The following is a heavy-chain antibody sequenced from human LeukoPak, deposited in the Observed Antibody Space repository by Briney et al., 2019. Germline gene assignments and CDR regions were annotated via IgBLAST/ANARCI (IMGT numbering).Heavy chain of an antibody. J-gene: IGHJ4*02. D-gene: IGHD1-26*01. CDR2: ISYDGSNK. V-gene: IGHV3-30*03. Sequence: GGSLRLSCAASGFTFSAYYMSWVRQAPGKGLEWVAVISYDGSNKYYADSVKGRFTISRDNSKNTLYLQMNSLRAEDTAVYYCARALRGSYYSASFDYWGQGTLVTVSS. CDR3: ARALRGSYYSASFDY. CDR1: GFTFSAYY.